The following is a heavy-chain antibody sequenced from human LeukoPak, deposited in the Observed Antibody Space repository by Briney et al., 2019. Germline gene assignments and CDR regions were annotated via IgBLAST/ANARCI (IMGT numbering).Heavy chain of an antibody. D-gene: IGHD6-19*01. J-gene: IGHJ4*02. CDR1: GFTFSNSF. V-gene: IGHV3-7*01. Sequence: PGGSLRLSCAASGFTFSNSFMSWVRQSPGKGLEWVAYIKKDGSEQFYVDSVKGRFTISRDNAKNSLDLQMNSLQVEDTAVYYCAKGGWYPDYWGLGSLVTVPS. CDR3: AKGGWYPDY. CDR2: IKKDGSEQ.